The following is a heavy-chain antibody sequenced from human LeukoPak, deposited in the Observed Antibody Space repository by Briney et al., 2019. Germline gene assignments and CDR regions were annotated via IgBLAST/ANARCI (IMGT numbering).Heavy chain of an antibody. CDR2: INWNGGST. Sequence: PGGSLRLSCAASGFTFDDYGMSWVRQAPGKGLEWVSGINWNGGSTGYADSVKGRFTISRDNAKNSLYLQMNSLRAEDTAVYYCARIPAAGIDNWFDPWGQGTLVTASS. D-gene: IGHD6-13*01. J-gene: IGHJ5*02. CDR1: GFTFDDYG. V-gene: IGHV3-20*04. CDR3: ARIPAAGIDNWFDP.